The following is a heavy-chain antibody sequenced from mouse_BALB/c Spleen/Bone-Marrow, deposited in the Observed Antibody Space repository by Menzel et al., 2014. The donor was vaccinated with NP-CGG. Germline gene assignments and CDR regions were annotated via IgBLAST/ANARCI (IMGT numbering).Heavy chain of an antibody. V-gene: IGHV1-67*01. CDR1: SYTFTDYA. D-gene: IGHD1-1*01. J-gene: IGHJ4*01. Sequence: VKLQESGPEPVRPGVSVKISCKGSSYTFTDYAMHWVKQSHAKSLEWIGVISTYYGNTNYNQKFKGKATMTVDKSSSTAYMELARLTSEDSAVYYCARGLLLLDYWGQGTSVTVSS. CDR2: ISTYYGNT. CDR3: ARGLLLLDY.